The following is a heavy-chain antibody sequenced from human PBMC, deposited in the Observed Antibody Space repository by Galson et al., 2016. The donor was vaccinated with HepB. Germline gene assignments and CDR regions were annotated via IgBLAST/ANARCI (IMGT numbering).Heavy chain of an antibody. D-gene: IGHD2-15*01. CDR1: RFTFSSYS. J-gene: IGHJ6*02. Sequence: SLRLSCAASRFTFSSYSMNWVRQAPGKGLEWISSITSRSNYRYYADSVKGRFTISRDNTKNSLYLQMNSLRAEDTAVYYCARDPGRYCSGGSCYSNPDYNGMDVWGQGTTVIVS. CDR2: ITSRSNYR. V-gene: IGHV3-21*01. CDR3: ARDPGRYCSGGSCYSNPDYNGMDV.